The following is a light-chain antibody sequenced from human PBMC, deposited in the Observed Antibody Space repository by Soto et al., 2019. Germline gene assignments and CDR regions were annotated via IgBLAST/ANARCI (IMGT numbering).Light chain of an antibody. CDR3: YEYPSSSSVS. CDR2: DAS. Sequence: GDRVTMTCRASQSITTFLAWYQQKPGKAPQILIYDASKLEPGVPSRLSGGGSRTASSVTVRRPQHAGFAALPCYEYPSSSSVSFAGGTKVDIK. CDR1: QSITTF. V-gene: IGKV1-5*01. J-gene: IGKJ4*01.